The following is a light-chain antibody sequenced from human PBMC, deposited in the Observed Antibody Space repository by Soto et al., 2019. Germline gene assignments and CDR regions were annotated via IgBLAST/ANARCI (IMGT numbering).Light chain of an antibody. CDR3: SSYAGSSNV. Sequence: QSALTQPPSASGSPGQSVAISCTGTSSDVGGYNYVSWYQQHPGKAPKLMIYEVNKRPSGVPDRFSGSKSGNTASLTVSGLQAEVEADYYCSSYAGSSNVFGTGTKVTVL. V-gene: IGLV2-8*01. J-gene: IGLJ1*01. CDR1: SSDVGGYNY. CDR2: EVN.